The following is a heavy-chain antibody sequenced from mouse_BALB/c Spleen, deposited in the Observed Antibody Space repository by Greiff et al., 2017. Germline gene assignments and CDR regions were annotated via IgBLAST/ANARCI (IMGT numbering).Heavy chain of an antibody. CDR3: ARGDYYGSSYYAMDY. Sequence: EVKVEESGGGLVQPGGSRKLSCAASGFTFSDYGMAWVRQVPGKGPEWVAFISNLAYSIYYADTVTGRFTISRENAKNTLYLQMSSLRSEDTAMYYCARGDYYGSSYYAMDYWGQGTSVTVSS. CDR2: ISNLAYSI. J-gene: IGHJ4*01. CDR1: GFTFSDYG. V-gene: IGHV5-15*04. D-gene: IGHD1-1*01.